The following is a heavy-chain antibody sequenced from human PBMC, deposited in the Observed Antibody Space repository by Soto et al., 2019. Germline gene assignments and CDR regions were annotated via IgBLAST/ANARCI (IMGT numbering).Heavy chain of an antibody. V-gene: IGHV5-51*01. Sequence: PXXSLKISCKGSGYSVTSYLIGWVRQMPGKGLEWMGIIYPGDSDTRYSPSFQGQVTISADKSISTAYLQWSSLKASDTAMYYCARQNDFWSGWSYYYGMDVWGQGTTVTVSS. CDR3: ARQNDFWSGWSYYYGMDV. D-gene: IGHD3-3*01. CDR2: IYPGDSDT. J-gene: IGHJ6*02. CDR1: GYSVTSYL.